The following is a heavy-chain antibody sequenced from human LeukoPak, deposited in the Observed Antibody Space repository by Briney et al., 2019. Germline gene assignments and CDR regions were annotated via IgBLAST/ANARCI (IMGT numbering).Heavy chain of an antibody. J-gene: IGHJ4*02. CDR1: GFTFSSYA. D-gene: IGHD6-19*01. CDR3: AKASSGYSSGWYHY. CDR2: ISGSGGST. V-gene: IGHV3-23*01. Sequence: PGGSLRLSCAASGFTFSSYAMSWVRQAPGKGLEWVSAISGSGGSTYYADSVKGRFTISRDNSKNTLYLQMNSLRAEDTAVYYCAKASSGYSSGWYHYWGQGTLVTVSS.